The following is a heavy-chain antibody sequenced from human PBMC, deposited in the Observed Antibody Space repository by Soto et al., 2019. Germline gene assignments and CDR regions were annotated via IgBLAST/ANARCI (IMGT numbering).Heavy chain of an antibody. CDR1: GLTFSSYA. J-gene: IGHJ4*02. Sequence: PGGSLRLSCAASGLTFSSYAMSWVRQAPGKGLEWVSVISGDGGSTNYADSVKGRFSISRDKSKNTLYLQMNSLRAEDTAVYYCAKDGYYYDSSGYFDYWGQGTLVTVSS. D-gene: IGHD3-22*01. CDR3: AKDGYYYDSSGYFDY. CDR2: ISGDGGST. V-gene: IGHV3-23*01.